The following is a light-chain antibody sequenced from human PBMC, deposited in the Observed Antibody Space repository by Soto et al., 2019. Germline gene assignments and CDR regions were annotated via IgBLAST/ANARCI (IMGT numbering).Light chain of an antibody. J-gene: IGLJ3*02. CDR1: SGHINYA. CDR2: LNSDGRH. Sequence: QLVLIQSPSASASLGASVKLTCTLSSGHINYAIAWYQQQPDKGPRYLMKLNSDGRHTKGDGIPDRFSGSSSGAERYLTISRLQSEDEADYYCQTWDTGIWVFGGGTKLTVL. CDR3: QTWDTGIWV. V-gene: IGLV4-69*01.